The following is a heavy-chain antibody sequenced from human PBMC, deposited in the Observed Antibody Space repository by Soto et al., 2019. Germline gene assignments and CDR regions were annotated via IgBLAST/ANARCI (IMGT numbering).Heavy chain of an antibody. J-gene: IGHJ4*02. CDR3: AKSLYHDNGGPNDH. Sequence: EVQLLESGGGLVQPGGSLRLSCVGSGFTFSSYDMHWVRQAPGKGLEWVSSFSFYCRRDNRYYADSVKGRFTISRDNSRNTVYLQMDHLRVEGTSVYYSAKSLYHDNGGPNDHRGQATVLTVSS. V-gene: IGHV3-23*01. CDR1: GFTFSSYD. D-gene: IGHD1-1*01. CDR2: FSFYCRRDNR.